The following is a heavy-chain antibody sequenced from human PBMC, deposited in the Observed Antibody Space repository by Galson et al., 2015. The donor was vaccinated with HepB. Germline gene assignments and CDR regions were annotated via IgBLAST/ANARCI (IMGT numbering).Heavy chain of an antibody. CDR2: ISQGGGAN. Sequence: SLRLSCAASGSRFDSHFMAWVRQTPVKGLEWVADISQGGGANFYLDSVKGRFTISRDNAKNSVYLQMSSLTAEDTAVYYCTRLQSYAFDLWGQGTMVTGSS. CDR3: TRLQSYAFDL. D-gene: IGHD6-19*01. CDR1: GSRFDSHF. V-gene: IGHV3-7*03. J-gene: IGHJ3*01.